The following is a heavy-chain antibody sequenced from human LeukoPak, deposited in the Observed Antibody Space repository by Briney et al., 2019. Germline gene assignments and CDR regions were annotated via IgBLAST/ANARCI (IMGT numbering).Heavy chain of an antibody. Sequence: SETLSLTCAVYGGSFSGYYWSWIRQPPGKGLEWIGEINHSGSTNYNSSLKSRVTISVDTSKNQFSLKLSSVTAADTAVYYCASRYRGLDPWGQGTLVTVSS. CDR3: ASRYRGLDP. D-gene: IGHD2-2*02. CDR2: INHSGST. CDR1: GGSFSGYY. V-gene: IGHV4-34*01. J-gene: IGHJ5*02.